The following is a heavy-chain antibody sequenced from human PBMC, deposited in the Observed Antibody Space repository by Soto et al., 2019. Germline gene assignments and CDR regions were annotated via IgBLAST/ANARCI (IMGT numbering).Heavy chain of an antibody. J-gene: IGHJ4*02. V-gene: IGHV1-69*02. CDR2: IIPILGIA. Sequence: GASVSVSCKASGGTFSSYTISWVRQAPGQGLEWMGRIIPILGIANYAQKFQGRVTITADKSTSTAYMELSSLRSEDTAVYYCARARLLWFGELLLSRCYFDYWGQGTLVTVSS. D-gene: IGHD3-10*01. CDR1: GGTFSSYT. CDR3: ARARLLWFGELLLSRCYFDY.